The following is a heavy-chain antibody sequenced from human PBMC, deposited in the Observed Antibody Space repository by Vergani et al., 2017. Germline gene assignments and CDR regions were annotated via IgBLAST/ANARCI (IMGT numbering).Heavy chain of an antibody. CDR3: AKEPXVAGTGTFSRLDDY. Sequence: QVRLQESGPGLVKPSETLSLTCSVSGGSMSGYYWSWIRQPPGKELEWIGYMYHSGSTNYNPSLETRVTISGDTSKNQFSLKLNSVTAADTAVYYCAKEPXVAGTGTFSRLDDYWGQGTLVTVSS. CDR1: GGSMSGYY. V-gene: IGHV4-59*01. CDR2: MYHSGST. D-gene: IGHD6-19*01. J-gene: IGHJ4*02.